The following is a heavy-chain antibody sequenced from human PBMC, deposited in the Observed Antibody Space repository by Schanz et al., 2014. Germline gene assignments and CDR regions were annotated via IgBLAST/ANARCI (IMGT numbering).Heavy chain of an antibody. CDR3: AKKVPAYNPFDS. J-gene: IGHJ4*02. D-gene: IGHD1-1*01. CDR2: ITGASDHI. V-gene: IGHV3-23*04. Sequence: EVQLVESGGGVVRPGGSLRLSCEASGFSFGNYGMSWVRQAPGKGLEWVSGITGASDHIDYAESVKGRFTISRDNSKNTLYLQMDSLRAEDTAVYFCAKKVPAYNPFDSWGQGTLVTVSS. CDR1: GFSFGNYG.